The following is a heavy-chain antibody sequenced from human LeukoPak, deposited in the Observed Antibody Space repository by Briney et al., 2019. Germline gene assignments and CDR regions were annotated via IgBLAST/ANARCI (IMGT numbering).Heavy chain of an antibody. J-gene: IGHJ4*02. V-gene: IGHV4-34*01. CDR2: INHSGST. Sequence: SETLSLTCAAYGGSFSGYYWSWIRQPPGKGLEWIGEINHSGSTNYNPSLKSRVTISVDTSKNQFSLKLSSVTAADTAVYYCARGGVGVTTPFDYWGQGTLVTVPS. CDR3: ARGGVGVTTPFDY. CDR1: GGSFSGYY. D-gene: IGHD4-11*01.